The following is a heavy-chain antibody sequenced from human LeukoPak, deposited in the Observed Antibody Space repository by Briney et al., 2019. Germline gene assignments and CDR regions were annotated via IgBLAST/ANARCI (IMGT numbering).Heavy chain of an antibody. J-gene: IGHJ4*02. CDR3: ARDPEYSSSSEDNDY. Sequence: PGGSLRLSCAASGFTFSSYSMNWVRQAPGEGLGWGSSISSSSSYIYYADSVKGRFTISRDNAKNSLYLQMNSLRAEDTAVYYCARDPEYSSSSEDNDYWGQGTLVTVSS. CDR2: ISSSSSYI. CDR1: GFTFSSYS. V-gene: IGHV3-21*01. D-gene: IGHD6-6*01.